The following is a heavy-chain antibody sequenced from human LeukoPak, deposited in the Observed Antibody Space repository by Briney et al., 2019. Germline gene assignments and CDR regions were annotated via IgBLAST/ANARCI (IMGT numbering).Heavy chain of an antibody. CDR1: GGSISSYY. CDR3: ARERQWEPTTSDAFDI. D-gene: IGHD1-26*01. J-gene: IGHJ3*02. V-gene: IGHV4-4*07. Sequence: SETLSLTCTVSGGSISSYYWSWIRQPAGEGLEWIGRIYTSGSTNYNPSLKSRVTMSVDTSKNQFSLKLSSVTAADTAVYYCARERQWEPTTSDAFDIWGQGTMVTVSS. CDR2: IYTSGST.